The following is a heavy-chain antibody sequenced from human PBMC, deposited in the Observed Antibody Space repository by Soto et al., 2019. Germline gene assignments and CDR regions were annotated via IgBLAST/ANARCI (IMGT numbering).Heavy chain of an antibody. D-gene: IGHD6-6*01. Sequence: SETLSLTCSVSGGSISSNFWSWVRQPPGQGLEWIGHINSRGRTNYNPSLMSRVTISMDTSKNQFSLKLTSVTAADTAVYYCAGAESSSSEGFDYWGRGTLVTVSS. CDR2: INSRGRT. CDR1: GGSISSNF. V-gene: IGHV4-59*01. J-gene: IGHJ4*02. CDR3: AGAESSSSEGFDY.